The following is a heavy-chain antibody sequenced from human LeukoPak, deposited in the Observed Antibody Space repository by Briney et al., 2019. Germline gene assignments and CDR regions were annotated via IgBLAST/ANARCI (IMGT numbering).Heavy chain of an antibody. J-gene: IGHJ4*02. CDR3: ARSSSAAGTRNLYYFDY. CDR2: ISAYNGNT. V-gene: IGHV1-18*01. CDR1: GYTFSSYG. D-gene: IGHD6-13*01. Sequence: GASVKVSCKASGYTFSSYGISWVRQAPGQGLQWMGWISAYNGNTNYAQKLQGRVAMTTDTSTSTAYMELSSLRSEDTAVYYCARSSSAAGTRNLYYFDYWGQGTLVTVSS.